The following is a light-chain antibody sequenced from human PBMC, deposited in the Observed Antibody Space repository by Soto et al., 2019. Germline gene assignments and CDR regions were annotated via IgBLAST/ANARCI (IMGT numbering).Light chain of an antibody. CDR2: AAS. Sequence: DIQMTQSPSSLSASVGDRVTISCRASPSINTYLNWFQVQPGKAPKLLVYAASNVQSGVPSKFSDSGSGTDFTLTITSLRPVDLSAYHSQQTSNTPRTFGPGT. V-gene: IGKV1-39*01. CDR1: PSINTY. CDR3: QQTSNTPRT. J-gene: IGKJ1*01.